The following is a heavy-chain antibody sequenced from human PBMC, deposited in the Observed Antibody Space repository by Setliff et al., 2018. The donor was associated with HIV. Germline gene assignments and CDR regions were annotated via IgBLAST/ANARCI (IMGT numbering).Heavy chain of an antibody. J-gene: IGHJ4*02. V-gene: IGHV4-4*09. D-gene: IGHD3-22*01. Sequence: PSENLSLTCTDSVGSISSYYWSWIRQPPWKGLEWIGYIYTSGSTNYNPSLKSRVTISVDTSKNQFSLKLSAVTAADTAGYYCARGLSFYDPGGFDYWGQGTLVTVSS. CDR3: ARGLSFYDPGGFDY. CDR2: IYTSGST. CDR1: VGSISSYY.